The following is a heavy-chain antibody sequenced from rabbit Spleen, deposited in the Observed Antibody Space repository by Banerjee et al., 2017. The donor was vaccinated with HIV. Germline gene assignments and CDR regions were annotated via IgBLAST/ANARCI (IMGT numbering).Heavy chain of an antibody. CDR1: GFSFSSDYD. J-gene: IGHJ4*01. CDR2: IFTGNVKT. V-gene: IGHV1S40*01. CDR3: ARDAGSGAYIDVYFDL. D-gene: IGHD8-1*01. Sequence: QSLEESGGDLVKPGASLTLTCTASGFSFSSDYDMCWVRQAPGKGLEWIGCIFTGNVKTYYASWAKGRFTISKTSSTTVTLQMTSLTVADTATYFCARDAGSGAYIDVYFDLWGQGTLVTVS.